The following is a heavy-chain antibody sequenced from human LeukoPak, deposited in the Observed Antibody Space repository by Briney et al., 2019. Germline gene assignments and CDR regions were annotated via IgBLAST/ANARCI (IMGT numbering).Heavy chain of an antibody. CDR1: GFTLSGSS. Sequence: GGSLKLSCAASGFTLSGSSMHWVRQASGKGLEWVGYIRGKAHNYATAYAASVKGRFTISRDDSKNTAYLQINSLNTEDTAVYYCTRQGDVIDYWGQGTLVTVSS. V-gene: IGHV3-73*01. J-gene: IGHJ4*02. CDR3: TRQGDVIDY. D-gene: IGHD3-10*01. CDR2: IRGKAHNYAT.